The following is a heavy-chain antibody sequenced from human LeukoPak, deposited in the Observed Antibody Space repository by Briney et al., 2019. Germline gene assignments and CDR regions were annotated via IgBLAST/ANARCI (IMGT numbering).Heavy chain of an antibody. CDR3: ARDRAGIAVPGAREYYYGMDV. J-gene: IGHJ6*02. Sequence: GGSLRLSCAASGFTFSSYAMSWVRQAPGKGLEWVSGVSGSGGDTYYADSVKGRFTISRDNSKNTLYLQMNSLRAEDTAVYYCARDRAGIAVPGAREYYYGMDVWGQGTTVTVSS. V-gene: IGHV3-23*01. CDR1: GFTFSSYA. CDR2: VSGSGGDT. D-gene: IGHD6-19*01.